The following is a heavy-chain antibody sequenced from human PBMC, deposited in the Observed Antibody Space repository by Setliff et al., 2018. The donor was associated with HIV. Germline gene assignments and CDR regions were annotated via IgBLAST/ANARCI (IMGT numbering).Heavy chain of an antibody. V-gene: IGHV4-39*01. CDR3: ARTPDDFWSGHIDY. J-gene: IGHJ4*02. D-gene: IGHD3-3*01. CDR1: GGSISSSSYY. CDR2: LYYSGST. Sequence: SETLSLTCTVSGGSISSSSYYWCWIRQPPGKGLDWLGSLYYSGSTYYNPSLKSRVTISVDTSKNQFSLKLSSVTAADTAVYYCARTPDDFWSGHIDYWGQGTLVTLL.